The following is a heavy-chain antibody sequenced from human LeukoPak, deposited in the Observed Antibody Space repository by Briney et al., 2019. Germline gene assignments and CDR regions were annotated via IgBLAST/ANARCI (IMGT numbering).Heavy chain of an antibody. D-gene: IGHD5-24*01. CDR1: GFTFSRYE. CDR2: ISGSGDTI. V-gene: IGHV3-48*03. Sequence: GGSLRLSCAASGFTFSRYEMNWVRQAPGKGLEWISYISGSGDTIYYADSVKGRFTISRDNAKNSLYLQMNSLRAEDTAVYYCARDFEDGYNNWGQGTLVTVSS. J-gene: IGHJ4*02. CDR3: ARDFEDGYNN.